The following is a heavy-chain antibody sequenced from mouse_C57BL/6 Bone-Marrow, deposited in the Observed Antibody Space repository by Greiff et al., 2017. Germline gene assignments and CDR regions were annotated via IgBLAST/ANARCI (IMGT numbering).Heavy chain of an antibody. CDR2: INPGSGGT. CDR1: GYAFTNYL. CDR3: ARFRDGSFPWFAY. Sequence: VQLQQSGAELVRPGTSVKVSCKASGYAFTNYLIEWVKQRPGQGLEWIGVINPGSGGTNYNEKFKGKATLTADKSSSTAYMQLSSLTSEASAVYFCARFRDGSFPWFAYWGQGTLVTVSA. D-gene: IGHD1-1*01. V-gene: IGHV1-54*01. J-gene: IGHJ3*01.